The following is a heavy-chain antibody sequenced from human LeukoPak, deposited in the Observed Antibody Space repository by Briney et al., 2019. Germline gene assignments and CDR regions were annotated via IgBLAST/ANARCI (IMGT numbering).Heavy chain of an antibody. V-gene: IGHV1-18*01. J-gene: IGHJ4*02. CDR2: ISAYNGNT. Sequence: RASVKVSCKASGYTFTSYGISWVRQAPGQGLEWMGWISAYNGNTNYAQKLQGRVTMTTDTSTSTAYMELRSLRSDDTAVYYCARDRGRYYYDSSGYYYEKTHYYFDYWGQGTLVTVSS. CDR1: GYTFTSYG. D-gene: IGHD3-22*01. CDR3: ARDRGRYYYDSSGYYYEKTHYYFDY.